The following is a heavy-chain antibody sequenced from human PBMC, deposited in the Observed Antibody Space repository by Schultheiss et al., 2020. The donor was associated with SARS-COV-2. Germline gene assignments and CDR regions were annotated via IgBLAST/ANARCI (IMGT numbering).Heavy chain of an antibody. D-gene: IGHD3-9*01. CDR1: GFTFSSYT. CDR3: ARGGRYFDWLLLAS. J-gene: IGHJ4*02. CDR2: ISSSGSNT. Sequence: GGSLRLSCAASGFTFSSYTMSWVRQAPGKGLEWVSAISSSGSNTYYADSVKGRFTISRDNSKSTLYLQMNSLRAEDTALYYCARGGRYFDWLLLASWGQGTQVTVSS. V-gene: IGHV3-23*01.